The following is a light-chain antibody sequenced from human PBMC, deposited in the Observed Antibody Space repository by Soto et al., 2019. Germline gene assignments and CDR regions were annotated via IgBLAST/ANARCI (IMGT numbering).Light chain of an antibody. CDR3: QLYGSSSYT. Sequence: EIVLTQSPGTLSLSPGERATLSCRASQSVSSHYLAWYQQKPAQAPRLLIYGASNRATGIPDRFSGSGSGTDFTLTISRLEPEDFAVYYCQLYGSSSYTFGRGTKLDIK. J-gene: IGKJ2*01. V-gene: IGKV3-20*01. CDR1: QSVSSHY. CDR2: GAS.